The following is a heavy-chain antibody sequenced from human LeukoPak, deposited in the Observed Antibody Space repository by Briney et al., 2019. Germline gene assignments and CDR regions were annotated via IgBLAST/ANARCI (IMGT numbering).Heavy chain of an antibody. CDR3: ASVTTTVTHGVDWFDP. CDR2: IYHSGST. J-gene: IGHJ5*02. CDR1: GYSISSGYY. D-gene: IGHD4-11*01. Sequence: SETLSLTCAVSGYSISSGYYWGWIRQPPGKGLEWIGSIYHSGSTYYNPSLKSRVTISVDTSKNQFSLKLSSVTAADTAVYYCASVTTTVTHGVDWFDPWGQGTLVTVSS. V-gene: IGHV4-38-2*01.